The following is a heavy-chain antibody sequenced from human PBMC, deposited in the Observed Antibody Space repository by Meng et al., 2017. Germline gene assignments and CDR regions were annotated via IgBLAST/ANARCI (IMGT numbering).Heavy chain of an antibody. V-gene: IGHV4-38-2*02. D-gene: IGHD3-22*01. CDR2: IYHSGST. CDR3: ARDCNYYDSSGYPYYYGMDV. Sequence: GSLRLSCTVSGYSISSGYYWGWIRQPPGKGLEWIGSIYHSGSTYYNPSLKSRVTISEDTSKNQFSLKLSSVTAADTAVYYCARDCNYYDSSGYPYYYGMDVWGQGTTVTVSS. CDR1: GYSISSGYY. J-gene: IGHJ6*02.